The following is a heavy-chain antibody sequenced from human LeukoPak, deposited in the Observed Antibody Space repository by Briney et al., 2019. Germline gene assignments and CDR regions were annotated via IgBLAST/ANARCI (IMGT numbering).Heavy chain of an antibody. CDR1: GGTFSSYA. CDR3: ARGHYYDSSGYLHYFDY. V-gene: IGHV1-69*05. J-gene: IGHJ4*02. CDR2: IIPIFGTA. D-gene: IGHD3-22*01. Sequence: SVTVSCKASGGTFSSYAISWVRQAPGQGLEWMGGIIPIFGTANYAQKFQGRVTITTDESTSTAYMELSSLRSEDTAVYYCARGHYYDSSGYLHYFDYWGQGTLVTVSS.